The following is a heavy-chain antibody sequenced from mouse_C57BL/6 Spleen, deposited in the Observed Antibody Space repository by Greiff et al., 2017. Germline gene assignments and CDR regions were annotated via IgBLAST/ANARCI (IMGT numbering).Heavy chain of an antibody. D-gene: IGHD2-4*01. V-gene: IGHV1-18*01. CDR2: INPNNGGT. CDR3: ARSGVYYDYDGFAY. J-gene: IGHJ3*01. Sequence: VQLQQSGPELVKPGASVKLSCKASGYTFTDYNMDWVKQSPGQSLEWIGDINPNNGGTIYNQKFKGKATLTVDKSSSTAYMELRSLTSEDTAVYYGARSGVYYDYDGFAYWGQGTLVTVSA. CDR1: GYTFTDYN.